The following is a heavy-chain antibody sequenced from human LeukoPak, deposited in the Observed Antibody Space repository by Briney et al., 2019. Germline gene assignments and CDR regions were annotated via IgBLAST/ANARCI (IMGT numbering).Heavy chain of an antibody. V-gene: IGHV3-66*02. CDR3: ARVGDYGDYAFDY. D-gene: IGHD4-17*01. CDR2: IYSGGST. J-gene: IGHJ4*02. CDR1: GFTVSSNY. Sequence: GGSLRLSCAASGFTVSSNYMSWVRQAPGKGLEWVSVIYSGGSTYYADSVKGRFTISRDNPKNTLYLQMNSLRAEDTAVYYCARVGDYGDYAFDYWGQGTLVTVSS.